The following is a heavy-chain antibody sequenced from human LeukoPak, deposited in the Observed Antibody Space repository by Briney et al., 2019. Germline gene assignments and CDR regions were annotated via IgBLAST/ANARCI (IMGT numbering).Heavy chain of an antibody. Sequence: GGSLRLSCAASGFPFSSYWMSWVRQAPGKGLEWVANIKQDGSEKYYVDSVKGRFTISRDNAKNSLYLQMNSLRAEDTAVYYCAKDKGAGYSSGWLYFDYWGQGTLVTVSS. V-gene: IGHV3-7*04. CDR2: IKQDGSEK. CDR1: GFPFSSYW. CDR3: AKDKGAGYSSGWLYFDY. D-gene: IGHD6-19*01. J-gene: IGHJ4*02.